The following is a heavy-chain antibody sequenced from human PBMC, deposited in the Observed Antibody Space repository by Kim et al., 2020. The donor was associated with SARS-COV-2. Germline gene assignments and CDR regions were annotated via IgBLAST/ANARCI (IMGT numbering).Heavy chain of an antibody. CDR3: ARGTYNWNDVIEFDY. J-gene: IGHJ4*02. Sequence: ASVKVSCKASGYTFTSYAMHWVRQAPGQRLEWMGWINAGNGNTKYSQKFQGRVTITRDTSASTAYMELSSLRSEDTAVYYCARGTYNWNDVIEFDYWGQGTLVTVSS. CDR1: GYTFTSYA. D-gene: IGHD1-1*01. CDR2: INAGNGNT. V-gene: IGHV1-3*01.